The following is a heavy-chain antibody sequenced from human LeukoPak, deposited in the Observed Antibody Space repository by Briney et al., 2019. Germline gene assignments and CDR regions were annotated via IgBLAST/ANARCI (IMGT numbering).Heavy chain of an antibody. D-gene: IGHD6-13*01. V-gene: IGHV3-30-3*01. CDR2: ISYDGASK. Sequence: AVSLRLSCAAYAFTFSSYAMHCVRHAPGKGLEWVALISYDGASKYYADSVKGRFTIYRDNSKNTLYLQMNSLRSEDTVVYVCARQWHSSRCPKGGDNYYYGMDVWGQGTTVTVSS. CDR3: ARQWHSSRCPKGGDNYYYGMDV. CDR1: AFTFSSYA. J-gene: IGHJ6*02.